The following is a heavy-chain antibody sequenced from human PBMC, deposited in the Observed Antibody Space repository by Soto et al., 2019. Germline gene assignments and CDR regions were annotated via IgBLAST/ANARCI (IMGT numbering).Heavy chain of an antibody. V-gene: IGHV3-23*01. CDR1: GLTFTNYS. J-gene: IGHJ6*03. CDR2: IPGSGGHKLHP. Sequence: PXESLTLSSAASGLTFTNYSTSWVRLAPGQGLEWVSTIPGSGGHKLHPEYADSVKGRFTISRDNSKDTLYLQMDSLSAEDTAVYYCKKEIASDWGYMDFWGQGTTVTVSS. CDR3: KKEIASDWGYMDF. D-gene: IGHD7-27*01.